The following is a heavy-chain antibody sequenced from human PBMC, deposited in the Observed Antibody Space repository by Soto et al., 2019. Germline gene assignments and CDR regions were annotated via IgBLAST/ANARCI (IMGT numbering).Heavy chain of an antibody. CDR1: GYTFTGYY. J-gene: IGHJ6*02. D-gene: IGHD1-1*01. V-gene: IGHV1-2*02. Sequence: GASVKVSCKASGYTFTGYYMHWVRQAPGQGLEWMGWINPNSGGTNYAQKFQGRVTMTRDTSISTAYMELSRLRSDDTAVYYCARGGTGTTRDYYYYYGMDVWGQGTTVTVSS. CDR2: INPNSGGT. CDR3: ARGGTGTTRDYYYYYGMDV.